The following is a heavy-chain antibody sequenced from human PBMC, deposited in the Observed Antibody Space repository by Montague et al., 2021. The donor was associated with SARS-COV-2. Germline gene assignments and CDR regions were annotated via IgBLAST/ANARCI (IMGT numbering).Heavy chain of an antibody. J-gene: IGHJ4*02. D-gene: IGHD6-13*01. CDR2: ISYDGSNK. Sequence: SLRLSCAVSGFTFSSYAMRWVRQAPGKGLEWVAVISYDGSNKYYADSVKGRFTISRDNSKNTLYLQMNSLRAEDTAVYYCARPALESYSKSWYLDYWDQGTLVTVSS. CDR3: ARPALESYSKSWYLDY. CDR1: GFTFSSYA. V-gene: IGHV3-30*04.